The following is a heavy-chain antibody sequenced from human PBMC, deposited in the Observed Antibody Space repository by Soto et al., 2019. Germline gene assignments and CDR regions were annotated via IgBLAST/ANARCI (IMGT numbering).Heavy chain of an antibody. CDR3: ARAPGAILGGYYYTLDV. Sequence: PSETLSLTCTVAGGTISNVDYYWSWIRQPPGKGLEWIGYIYYSGITYYNPSLKSRLTISVDTSKNHFSLKLSSVTAADTAVYYCARAPGAILGGYYYTLDVWGQGTTVTVSS. CDR2: IYYSGIT. V-gene: IGHV4-30-4*01. CDR1: GGTISNVDYY. J-gene: IGHJ6*02. D-gene: IGHD3-3*01.